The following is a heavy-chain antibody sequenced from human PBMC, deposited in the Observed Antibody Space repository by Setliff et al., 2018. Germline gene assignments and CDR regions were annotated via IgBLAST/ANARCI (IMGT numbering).Heavy chain of an antibody. CDR1: GYSISNGFY. CDR3: ARDPHYDPTYSLPGHAFDF. Sequence: SETLSLTCAVSGYSISNGFYWGWIRQSPVKGLEWIGSLFDGGSAYYSPSLKSRASISLDASKNQFALKLTSATAADTAVYYCARDPHYDPTYSLPGHAFDFWGQGTMVTVS. J-gene: IGHJ3*01. D-gene: IGHD3-22*01. V-gene: IGHV4-38-2*02. CDR2: LFDGGSA.